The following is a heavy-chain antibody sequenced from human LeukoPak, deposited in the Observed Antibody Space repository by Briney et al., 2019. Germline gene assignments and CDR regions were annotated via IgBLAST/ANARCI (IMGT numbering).Heavy chain of an antibody. V-gene: IGHV1-18*01. CDR3: ARDEIRFLEWLPLFDY. CDR1: GYTFTSYG. D-gene: IGHD3-3*01. CDR2: ISAYNGNT. J-gene: IGHJ4*02. Sequence: SVKVSCKASGYTFTSYGISWVRQAPGQGLEWMGWISAYNGNTNYAQKLQGRVTMTTDTSTSTAYMELRSLRSDDAAVYYCARDEIRFLEWLPLFDYWGQGTLVTVSS.